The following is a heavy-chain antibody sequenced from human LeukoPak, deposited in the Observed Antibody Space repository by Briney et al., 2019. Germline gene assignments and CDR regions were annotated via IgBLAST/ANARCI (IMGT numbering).Heavy chain of an antibody. CDR2: ISSSSSYI. J-gene: IGHJ6*03. CDR1: GFTFSSYS. D-gene: IGHD2-15*01. V-gene: IGHV3-21*01. Sequence: GGPLRLSCAASGFTFSSYSMNWVRQAPGKGLEWVSSISSSSSYIYYADSVKGRFTISRDNAKNSLYLQMNSLRAEDTAVYYCATLVAATSAPEAHYYYMDVWGKGTTVTVSS. CDR3: ATLVAATSAPEAHYYYMDV.